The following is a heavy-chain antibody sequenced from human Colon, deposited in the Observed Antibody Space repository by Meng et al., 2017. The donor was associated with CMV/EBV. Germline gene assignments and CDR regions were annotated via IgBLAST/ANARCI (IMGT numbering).Heavy chain of an antibody. CDR2: ITSGGST. CDR1: GFTFSSYT. J-gene: IGHJ6*02. D-gene: IGHD3-22*01. Sequence: GESLKISCAASGFTFSSYTMTWVRQAPGKGLEWVSVITSGGSTYYADSVKGRFTISRDTSKNTLYLQMNSLRVEDTAVYYCAGPRDSSGYYYYYYGMDVWGQGTTVTVSS. CDR3: AGPRDSSGYYYYYYGMDV. V-gene: IGHV3-23*01.